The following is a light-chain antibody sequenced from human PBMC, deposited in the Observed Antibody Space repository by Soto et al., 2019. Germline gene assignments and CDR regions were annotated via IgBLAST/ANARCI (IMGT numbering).Light chain of an antibody. Sequence: DIVMTQSPDSLAVSLGERATINCKSSQSVLYSSSNKNYLAWYQQKSGQPPKLLLYWASTRESGVPDRFSGSGSGTDFTLTISSLQAEDVAVYYCQQYYSTPPFTFGPGTKVDIK. V-gene: IGKV4-1*01. CDR3: QQYYSTPPFT. CDR2: WAS. CDR1: QSVLYSSSNKNY. J-gene: IGKJ3*01.